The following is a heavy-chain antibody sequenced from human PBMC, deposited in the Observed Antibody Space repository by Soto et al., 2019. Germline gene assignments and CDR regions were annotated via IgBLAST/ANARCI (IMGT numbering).Heavy chain of an antibody. CDR3: ARRVQANSAVVQGNWLDP. Sequence: SETLSLTCTVSGGSISSYYWSWIRQSPGKGLEWIGYIYYSGSTNYNPSLESRVTISVDTSKNQFSLKLTSLTAADTAVYYCARRVQANSAVVQGNWLDPWGQGTLVTVSS. J-gene: IGHJ5*02. D-gene: IGHD5-18*01. CDR1: GGSISSYY. CDR2: IYYSGST. V-gene: IGHV4-59*08.